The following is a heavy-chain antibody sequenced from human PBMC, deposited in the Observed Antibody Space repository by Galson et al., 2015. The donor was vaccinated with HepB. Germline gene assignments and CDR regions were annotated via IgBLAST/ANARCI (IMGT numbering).Heavy chain of an antibody. CDR3: AKLDSRADDAFDI. J-gene: IGHJ3*02. D-gene: IGHD3/OR15-3a*01. V-gene: IGHV3-23*01. CDR1: GFTFSSYA. Sequence: SLRLSCAASGFTFSSYAMSWVRQAPGKGLEWVSAISGSGGSTYYADSVKGRFTISRDNSKNTLYLQMNSLRAEDTAVYYCAKLDSRADDAFDIWGQGTMVTVSS. CDR2: ISGSGGST.